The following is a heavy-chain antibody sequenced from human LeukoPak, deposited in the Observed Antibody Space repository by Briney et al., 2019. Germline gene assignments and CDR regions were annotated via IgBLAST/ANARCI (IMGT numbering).Heavy chain of an antibody. CDR3: ASIRGANSAFDY. CDR1: GFTFSSYE. J-gene: IGHJ4*02. CDR2: ISSSGSTI. Sequence: GGSLRLSCAASGFTFSSYEMNWVRQAPGKGLEWVSYISSSGSTIYYADSVKGRFTISRDNAKNSLYLQMNSLRAEDTAVYYCASIRGANSAFDYWGQGTLVTVSS. V-gene: IGHV3-48*03. D-gene: IGHD3-10*01.